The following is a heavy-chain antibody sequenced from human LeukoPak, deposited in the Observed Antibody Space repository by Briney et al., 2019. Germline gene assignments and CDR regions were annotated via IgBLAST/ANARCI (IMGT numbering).Heavy chain of an antibody. D-gene: IGHD3-22*01. CDR2: IFPDDSDT. Sequence: GESLKISCKASGYRFTTNYIGWVRQMPGKGLEWMGIIFPDDSDTIYSPSFQGQVTISADKSINTAYLQWSNLKASDTAMYYCARRRYYYDSNGYIDVFDIWGQGTMVTVSS. CDR1: GYRFTTNY. V-gene: IGHV5-51*01. CDR3: ARRRYYYDSNGYIDVFDI. J-gene: IGHJ3*02.